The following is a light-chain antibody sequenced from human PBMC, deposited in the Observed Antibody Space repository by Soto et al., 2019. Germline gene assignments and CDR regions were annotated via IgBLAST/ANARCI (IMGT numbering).Light chain of an antibody. Sequence: DIQFTQSPSNLPASVGYRVAITCLASQSIDRWLAWYQQKTGKANKFLIYDASSLESGVSSRFSGGGSGTDFTLNIRCMQPEEFATYDCQQYYSYPRTVGQRTKV. CDR3: QQYYSYPRT. J-gene: IGKJ1*01. V-gene: IGKV1-5*01. CDR1: QSIDRW. CDR2: DAS.